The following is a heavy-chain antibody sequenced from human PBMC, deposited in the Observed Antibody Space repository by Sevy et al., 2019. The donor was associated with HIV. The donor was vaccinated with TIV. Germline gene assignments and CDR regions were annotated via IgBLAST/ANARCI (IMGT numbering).Heavy chain of an antibody. CDR3: ASLGGSDFWSGYFYYFDY. CDR2: IKQDGSEK. V-gene: IGHV3-7*01. Sequence: GGSLRLSCAASGFTFSSYWMSWVRQAPRKGLEWVANIKQDGSEKYYVDSVKGRFTISRDNAKNSLYLQMNSLRAEDTAVYYCASLGGSDFWSGYFYYFDYWGQGTLVTVSS. D-gene: IGHD3-3*01. CDR1: GFTFSSYW. J-gene: IGHJ4*02.